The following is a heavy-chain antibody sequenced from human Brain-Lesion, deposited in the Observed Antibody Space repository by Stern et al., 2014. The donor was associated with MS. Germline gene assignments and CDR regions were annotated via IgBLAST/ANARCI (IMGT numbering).Heavy chain of an antibody. CDR3: ARDQRGITIFGVVTDYYYLGMDV. CDR1: GYIFTGYY. J-gene: IGHJ6*02. Sequence: VQLVASGAEVKTPGASVKVSCKTSGYIFTGYYIHWVRQAPGQGLEWMAWLNPNTGGTQYAQKFQGRVTMSRDTSISTAYVELSSLTSDDTAVYYCARDQRGITIFGVVTDYYYLGMDVWGQGTTVTVSS. V-gene: IGHV1-2*02. D-gene: IGHD3-3*01. CDR2: LNPNTGGT.